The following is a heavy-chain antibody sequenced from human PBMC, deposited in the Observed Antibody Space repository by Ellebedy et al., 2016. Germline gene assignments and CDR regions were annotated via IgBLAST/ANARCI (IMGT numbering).Heavy chain of an antibody. D-gene: IGHD2-21*02. CDR2: INSDGTST. J-gene: IGHJ6*02. V-gene: IGHV3-74*01. Sequence: GESLKISXAVSGFTFSIYWMHWVRQAPGKGLVWVSRINSDGTSTSYADSVKGRFTISRDNAKNTLYLQMNSLRTEDTAVFYCVRCGGNCYTSTSGMDVWGQGTTVIVSS. CDR1: GFTFSIYW. CDR3: VRCGGNCYTSTSGMDV.